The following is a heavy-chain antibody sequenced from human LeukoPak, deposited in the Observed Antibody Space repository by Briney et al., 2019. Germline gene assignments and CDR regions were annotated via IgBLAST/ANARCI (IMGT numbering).Heavy chain of an antibody. V-gene: IGHV4-59*01. J-gene: IGHJ3*02. D-gene: IGHD3-9*01. CDR1: GGSISSYY. Sequence: PSETLSLTCTVSGGSISSYYWSWIRQPPGKGLEWIGYIYYSGSTNYNPSLKSRVTISVDTSKNQFSLKLSSVTAADTAVYYCARDPPPGPTDYDILTGNDAFDIWGQGTMVTVSS. CDR2: IYYSGST. CDR3: ARDPPPGPTDYDILTGNDAFDI.